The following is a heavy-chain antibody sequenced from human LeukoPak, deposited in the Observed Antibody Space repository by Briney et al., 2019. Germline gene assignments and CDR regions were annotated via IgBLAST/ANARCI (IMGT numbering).Heavy chain of an antibody. V-gene: IGHV5-51*01. Sequence: GESLKISCKGSGYSFSSSWIAWVRQMPGKGLEWMGIIYPGDSDTRYSPSFQGQVTISADKSVSTTYLQWSSLKVPDTAMYYCAKDWGLNWFDPWGQGTLVTVSS. J-gene: IGHJ5*02. CDR3: AKDWGLNWFDP. CDR1: GYSFSSSW. CDR2: IYPGDSDT. D-gene: IGHD3-16*01.